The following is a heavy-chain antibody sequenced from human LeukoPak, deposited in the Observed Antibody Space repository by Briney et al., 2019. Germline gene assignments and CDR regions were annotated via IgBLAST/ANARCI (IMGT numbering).Heavy chain of an antibody. CDR3: ARGLLGRYDSSRAITRDY. Sequence: ASVKVSCKASGYTFTSYDINWVRQATGQGLEWMGWMNPNSGNTGYAQKFQGRVTITRNTSISTAYMELSSLRSEDTAVYYCARGLLGRYDSSRAITRDYWGQGTLVTVSS. V-gene: IGHV1-8*03. D-gene: IGHD3-22*01. CDR2: MNPNSGNT. CDR1: GYTFTSYD. J-gene: IGHJ4*02.